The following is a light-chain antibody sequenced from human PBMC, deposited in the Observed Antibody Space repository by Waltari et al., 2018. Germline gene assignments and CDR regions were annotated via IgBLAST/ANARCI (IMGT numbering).Light chain of an antibody. CDR3: QQYQNWPRT. V-gene: IGKV3-15*01. CDR1: EFISRN. J-gene: IGKJ1*01. CDR2: GAS. Sequence: EIVMTQSPDILSVPPGEAATLSCTASEFISRNLAWYQHTPGQPPRLLMYGASKRAAGIPPRFSGSGSGTEFTLTISSLQSEDFALYYCQQYQNWPRTFGQGTKVDVK.